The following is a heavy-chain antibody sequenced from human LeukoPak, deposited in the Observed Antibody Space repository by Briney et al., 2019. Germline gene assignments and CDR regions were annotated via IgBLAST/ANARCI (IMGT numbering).Heavy chain of an antibody. CDR3: ARSGYSSGWSNYYYYGMDV. CDR1: GFTFSSYE. J-gene: IGHJ6*02. Sequence: GGSLRLSCAASGFTFSSYEMNWVRQAPGKGLEWVSYISSSGSTIYYADSVKGRSTISRDNAKNSLYLQMNGLRAEDTAVYYCARSGYSSGWSNYYYYGMDVWGQGTTVTVSS. CDR2: ISSSGSTI. D-gene: IGHD6-19*01. V-gene: IGHV3-48*03.